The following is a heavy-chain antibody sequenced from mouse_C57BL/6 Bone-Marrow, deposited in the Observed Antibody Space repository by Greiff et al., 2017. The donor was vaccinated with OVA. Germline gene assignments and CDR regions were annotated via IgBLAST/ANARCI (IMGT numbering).Heavy chain of an antibody. D-gene: IGHD2-10*02. V-gene: IGHV1-59*01. CDR2: IDPSDSYT. CDR3: AGYGDY. CDR1: GYTFTSYW. J-gene: IGHJ2*01. Sequence: QVQLQQPGAELVRPGTSVKLSCKASGYTFTSYWMHWVKQRPGQGLEWIGVIDPSDSYTNSNQQLTGKATLTVDTSSRPAYMQLSSLTSEDSAVYYCAGYGDYWGQGTTLTVAS.